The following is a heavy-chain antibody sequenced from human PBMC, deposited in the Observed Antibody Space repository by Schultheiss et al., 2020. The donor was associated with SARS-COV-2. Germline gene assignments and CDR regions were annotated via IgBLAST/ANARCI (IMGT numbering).Heavy chain of an antibody. CDR1: GFTFSSYS. CDR2: ISSSSSYI. V-gene: IGHV3-21*01. CDR3: AKDFGDGYNFDY. J-gene: IGHJ4*02. Sequence: GGSLRLSCAASGFTFSSYSMNWVRQAPGKGLEWVSSISSSSSYIYYADSVKGRFTISRDNAKNSLYLQMNSLRAEDTAVYYCAKDFGDGYNFDYWGQGTLVTVSS. D-gene: IGHD5-24*01.